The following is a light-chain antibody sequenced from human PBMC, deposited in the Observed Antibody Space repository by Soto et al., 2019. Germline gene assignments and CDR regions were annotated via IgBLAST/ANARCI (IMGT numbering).Light chain of an antibody. J-gene: IGKJ1*01. CDR2: KAS. CDR3: QRYNGYRWT. CDR1: QSISSW. Sequence: DIQMTQSPSTLSASVGDRVIITCRASQSISSWLAWYQQKPGKAPKILIYKASSLESGVPSRFSGSGSGTEFTLTISSLQPDDFATYYCQRYNGYRWTFGQGTKVDIK. V-gene: IGKV1-5*03.